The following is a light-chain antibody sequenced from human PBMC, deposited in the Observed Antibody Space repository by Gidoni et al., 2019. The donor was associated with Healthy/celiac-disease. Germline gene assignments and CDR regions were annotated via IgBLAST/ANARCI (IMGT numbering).Light chain of an antibody. CDR3: QAWDSSTVV. CDR1: QLGDKY. J-gene: IGLJ2*01. CDR2: QDS. V-gene: IGLV3-1*01. Sequence: SYELTQPPSESVSPGQTASITCSGAQLGDKYACWYQQKPGQSPVLVIYQDSKRPSGIPERFSGSNSGNTATLTISGTQAMDEADYYCQAWDSSTVVFGGGTKLTVL.